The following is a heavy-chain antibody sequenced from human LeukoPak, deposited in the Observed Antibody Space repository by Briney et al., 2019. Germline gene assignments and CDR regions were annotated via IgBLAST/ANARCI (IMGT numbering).Heavy chain of an antibody. CDR3: AREDIVVVPAAILYYYYGMDV. CDR1: GGSISSYY. Sequence: SETLSLTCTVSGGSISSYYWSWIRQPAGKGLEWIGRIYTSGSTNYNPSLKSRVTMSVDTSKNQFSLKLSSVTAADTAVYYCAREDIVVVPAAILYYYYGMDVWGQGTTVTVSS. J-gene: IGHJ6*02. V-gene: IGHV4-4*07. D-gene: IGHD2-2*02. CDR2: IYTSGST.